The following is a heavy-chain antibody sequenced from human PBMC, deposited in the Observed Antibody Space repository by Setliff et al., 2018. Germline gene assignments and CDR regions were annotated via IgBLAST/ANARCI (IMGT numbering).Heavy chain of an antibody. J-gene: IGHJ6*03. Sequence: GGSLRLSCAASGFTLRNYGMHWVRQAPGKGLEWVALIWYDGTNEKYVDSVKGRFTISRDNSKNTLYLQMNSLRAEDTAIYYCARGQQQLWPQADNYYMDVWGKGTTVTVSS. CDR1: GFTLRNYG. CDR2: IWYDGTNE. V-gene: IGHV3-33*01. CDR3: ARGQQQLWPQADNYYMDV. D-gene: IGHD5-18*01.